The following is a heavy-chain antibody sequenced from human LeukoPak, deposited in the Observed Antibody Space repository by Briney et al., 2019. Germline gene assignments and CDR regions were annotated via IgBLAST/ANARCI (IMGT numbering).Heavy chain of an antibody. CDR2: IKQDGSGK. Sequence: GGSLRLSCAASGFTFSSYWMSWVRQAPGKGLEWVANIKQDGSGKYYVDSVKGRFTISRDNAKNSLYLQMNSLRAEDTAVYYCARDVLTGYPNWFDPWGQGTLVTVSS. CDR1: GFTFSSYW. D-gene: IGHD3-9*01. CDR3: ARDVLTGYPNWFDP. J-gene: IGHJ5*02. V-gene: IGHV3-7*03.